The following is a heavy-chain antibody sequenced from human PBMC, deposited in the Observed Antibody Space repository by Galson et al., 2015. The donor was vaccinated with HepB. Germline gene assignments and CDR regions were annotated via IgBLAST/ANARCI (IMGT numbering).Heavy chain of an antibody. V-gene: IGHV3-23*01. CDR3: AKELRYCTGGSCRTEPFDI. J-gene: IGHJ3*02. CDR2: ISSNGRTT. CDR1: GFTFSSYW. Sequence: SLRLSCAASGFTFSSYWMHWVRQAPGKGLEWVSIISSNGRTTFSADSVKGRFTLSRDTSKNTVYLQMNSLRDEDTALYYCAKELRYCTGGSCRTEPFDIWGQGTLVTVSS. D-gene: IGHD2-15*01.